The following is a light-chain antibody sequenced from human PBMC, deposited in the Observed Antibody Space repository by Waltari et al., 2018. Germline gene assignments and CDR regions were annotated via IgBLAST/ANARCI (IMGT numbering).Light chain of an antibody. CDR1: QSVFSAY. J-gene: IGKJ3*01. CDR3: QHRDHWPPDAT. CDR2: GAS. Sequence: EIVLTQSPGTLSLSPGDRATLSCRASQSVFSAYLAWYHQKPGQAPRLLIYGASRRATGIPARFSGSGSGTDFTLTISSLEPEDFAVYYCQHRDHWPPDATFGPGTKVDI. V-gene: IGKV3D-20*02.